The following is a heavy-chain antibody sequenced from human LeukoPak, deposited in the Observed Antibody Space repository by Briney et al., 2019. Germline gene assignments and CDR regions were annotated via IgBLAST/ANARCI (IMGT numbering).Heavy chain of an antibody. CDR1: GGSFSVSF. D-gene: IGHD2-8*01. V-gene: IGHV4-34*01. CDR2: INQYGTP. Sequence: SETLSLTCAVYGGSFSVSFWSWIRQPPGKGLEWLGEINQYGTPNYNPSLKSRVTISVDMSKNQFSLKLSSVTAADTAVYYCARGYCTNAVCSLGPTQAWGQGTLVTVSS. CDR3: ARGYCTNAVCSLGPTQA. J-gene: IGHJ4*02.